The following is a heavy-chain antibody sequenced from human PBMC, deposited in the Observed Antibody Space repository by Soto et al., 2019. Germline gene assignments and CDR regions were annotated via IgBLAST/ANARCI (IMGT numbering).Heavy chain of an antibody. CDR3: APHWSIAVAGTSSDSGMDV. V-gene: IGHV1-69*13. Sequence: ASVKVSCKASGGTFRSYAIRWVRQAPGRGLEWMGGIIPIFGTANYAQKFQGRVTITADESTSTAYMELSSLRSEDTAVYYRAPHWSIAVAGTSSDSGMDVWGQGATVTVSS. D-gene: IGHD6-19*01. J-gene: IGHJ6*02. CDR1: GGTFRSYA. CDR2: IIPIFGTA.